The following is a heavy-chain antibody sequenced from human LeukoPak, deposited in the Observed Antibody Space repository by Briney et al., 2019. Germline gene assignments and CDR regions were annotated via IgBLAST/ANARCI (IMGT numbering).Heavy chain of an antibody. J-gene: IGHJ4*02. V-gene: IGHV3-23*01. CDR2: LSGSGGST. Sequence: PGGSLRLYCAASGFTFSSYAMSWVRQAPGKGLEWVSGLSGSGGSTYYADSVKGRFTISRDNSKNTLYLQMNSLRAEDTAVYYCAKVWGSYRSVDYWGQGTLVTVSS. D-gene: IGHD3-16*02. CDR1: GFTFSSYA. CDR3: AKVWGSYRSVDY.